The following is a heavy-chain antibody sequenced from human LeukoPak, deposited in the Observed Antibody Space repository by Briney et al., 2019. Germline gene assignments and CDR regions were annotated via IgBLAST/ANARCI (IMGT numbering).Heavy chain of an antibody. J-gene: IGHJ5*02. V-gene: IGHV3-23*01. D-gene: IGHD3-22*01. CDR2: ISGSGGST. CDR1: GFTLSSYA. Sequence: GGSLRLSCAASGFTLSSYAMSWVRQAPGKGLEWVSAISGSGGSTYYADSVKGRFTISRDNSKNTLYLQMDSLRAEDTAVYYCAKVNPRYYDSTGLWFDPWGQGTLVTVSS. CDR3: AKVNPRYYDSTGLWFDP.